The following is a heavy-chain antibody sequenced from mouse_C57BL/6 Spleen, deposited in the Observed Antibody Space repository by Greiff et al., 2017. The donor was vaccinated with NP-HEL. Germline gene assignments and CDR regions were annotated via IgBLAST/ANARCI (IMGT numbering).Heavy chain of an antibody. CDR3: AKGLTGKGGYAMDY. CDR2: IWRGGST. D-gene: IGHD4-1*01. Sequence: VQRVESGPGLVQPSQSLSITCTVSGFSLTSYGVHWVRQSPGKGLEWLGVIWRGGSTDYNAAFMSRLSITKDNSKSQVFFKMNSLQADDTAIYYCAKGLTGKGGYAMDYWGQGTSVTVSS. V-gene: IGHV2-5*01. CDR1: GFSLTSYG. J-gene: IGHJ4*01.